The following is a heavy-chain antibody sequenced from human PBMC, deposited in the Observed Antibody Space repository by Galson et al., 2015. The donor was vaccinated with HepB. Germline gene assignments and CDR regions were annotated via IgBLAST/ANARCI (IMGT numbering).Heavy chain of an antibody. D-gene: IGHD6-13*01. CDR3: AHRLSGTGATAGTTDAFDI. Sequence: PALVTPTQTLTLTCTVSGSSLTTSGVGVGWIRKPPGRAPEWLALIYWDDDKRYSPSLKTRPTITKDASKNQVVLSMTNMGPVDTGTYYCAHRLSGTGATAGTTDAFDIWGQGTMVTVSS. J-gene: IGHJ3*02. CDR1: GSSLTTSGVG. V-gene: IGHV2-5*02. CDR2: IYWDDDK.